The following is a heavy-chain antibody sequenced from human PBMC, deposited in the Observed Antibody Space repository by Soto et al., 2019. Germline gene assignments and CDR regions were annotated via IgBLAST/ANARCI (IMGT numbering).Heavy chain of an antibody. CDR1: GGSISSYY. V-gene: IGHV4-59*01. Sequence: SETLSLTCTVSGGSISSYYWSWIRQPPGKGLEWIGYIYYSGSTNYNPSLKSRVTISVDTSKNQFSLKLSSVTAADTAVYYCAREGYCSSTSCSNPNVNWFDPWGQGTLVTVSS. J-gene: IGHJ5*02. CDR2: IYYSGST. CDR3: AREGYCSSTSCSNPNVNWFDP. D-gene: IGHD2-2*01.